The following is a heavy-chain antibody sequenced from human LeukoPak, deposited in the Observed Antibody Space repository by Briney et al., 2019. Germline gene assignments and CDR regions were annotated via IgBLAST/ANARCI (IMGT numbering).Heavy chain of an antibody. D-gene: IGHD2-8*01. J-gene: IGHJ4*02. Sequence: ASVKVSCKASGYTFTSHYMHWVRQAPGQGLEWMGIINPSGGSTSYAQKFQGRVTMTRDTSTSTVYMELSSLRSEDTAVYYCARESDCTNGVCYRPFDYWGQGTLVTVSS. CDR2: INPSGGST. CDR3: ARESDCTNGVCYRPFDY. V-gene: IGHV1-46*01. CDR1: GYTFTSHY.